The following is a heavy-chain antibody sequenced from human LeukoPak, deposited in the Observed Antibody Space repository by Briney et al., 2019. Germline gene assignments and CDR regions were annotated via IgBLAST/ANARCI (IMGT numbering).Heavy chain of an antibody. V-gene: IGHV3-15*05. J-gene: IGHJ6*02. Sequence: GGSLRLSCAASGFTFSNAWMTWVRQAPGKGLEWVGRIYRNADGGTTDYAARVKGRFTISRDDSKNTLYLQMNSLKTEDTAVYYCTTDSYCSTTTCYAYSNYYYGLDAWGQGTSVTVSS. CDR1: GFTFSNAW. CDR2: IYRNADGGTT. D-gene: IGHD2-2*01. CDR3: TTDSYCSTTTCYAYSNYYYGLDA.